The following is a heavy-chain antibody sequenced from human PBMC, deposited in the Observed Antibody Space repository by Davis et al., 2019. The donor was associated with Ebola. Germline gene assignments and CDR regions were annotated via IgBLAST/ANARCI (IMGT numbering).Heavy chain of an antibody. CDR2: ISAYNGNT. Sequence: ASVKVSCKASGGTFSSYGISWVRQAPGQGLEWMGWISAYNGNTNYAQKLQGRVTMTTDTSTSTAYMELRSLRSDDTAVYYCARDLSTVTTNWFDPWGQGALVTVSS. J-gene: IGHJ5*02. CDR3: ARDLSTVTTNWFDP. V-gene: IGHV1-18*01. D-gene: IGHD4-17*01. CDR1: GGTFSSYG.